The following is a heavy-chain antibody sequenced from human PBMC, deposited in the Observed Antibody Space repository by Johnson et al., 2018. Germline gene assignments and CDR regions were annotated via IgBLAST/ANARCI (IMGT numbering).Heavy chain of an antibody. D-gene: IGHD2-15*01. CDR2: IQKDGREQ. CDR1: GFTFSNYW. Sequence: VQLVQSGGGLVQPGESLRLSCTASGFTFSNYWMSWVRQAPGKGLEWVANIQKDGREQDYVDAVNGRFTMSRDNAKNSMFLQMNSLRAEDTAMYYCNKDHECSGGSCYADYFQHWGQGTLVTVSS. V-gene: IGHV3-7*03. J-gene: IGHJ1*01. CDR3: NKDHECSGGSCYADYFQH.